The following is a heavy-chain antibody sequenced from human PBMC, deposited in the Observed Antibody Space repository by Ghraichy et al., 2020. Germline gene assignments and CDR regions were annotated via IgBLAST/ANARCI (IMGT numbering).Heavy chain of an antibody. V-gene: IGHV1-2*06. Sequence: ASVKVSCKASGYTFTGYYMHWVRQAPGQGLEWMGRINPNSGGTNYAQKFQGRVTMTRDTSISTAYMELSRLRSDDTAVYYCARSHILTGYYDAFDIWGQGTMVTVSS. J-gene: IGHJ3*02. D-gene: IGHD3-9*01. CDR2: INPNSGGT. CDR1: GYTFTGYY. CDR3: ARSHILTGYYDAFDI.